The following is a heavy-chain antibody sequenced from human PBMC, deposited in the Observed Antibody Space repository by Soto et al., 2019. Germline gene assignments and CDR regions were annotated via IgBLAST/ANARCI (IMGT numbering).Heavy chain of an antibody. D-gene: IGHD1-20*01. CDR1: GFTFSSYA. CDR3: ARDGSAAEYNWNDELFVWYFDY. CDR2: ISYDGSNK. J-gene: IGHJ4*02. Sequence: PGGSLRLSCAASGFTFSSYAMHWVRQAPGKGLEWVAVISYDGSNKYYTDSVKGRFTISRDNSKNTLYLQMNSLRAEDTAVYYCARDGSAAEYNWNDELFVWYFDYWGQGTLVTVSS. V-gene: IGHV3-30-3*01.